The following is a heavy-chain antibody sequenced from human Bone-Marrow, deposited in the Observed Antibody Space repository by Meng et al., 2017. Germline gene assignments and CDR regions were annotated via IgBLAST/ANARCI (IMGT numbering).Heavy chain of an antibody. D-gene: IGHD3-10*01. CDR3: ARDGITMVRGVITIYWYFDL. Sequence: SQTLSLTCAISGDSVPSNSAAWNWIRQSPSRGLEWLGRTYYRSKWYNDYAVSVKSRITINPDTSKNQFSLQLNSVTPEDTAVYYCARDGITMVRGVITIYWYFDLWGHGTLVTVSS. V-gene: IGHV6-1*01. J-gene: IGHJ2*01. CDR1: GDSVPSNSAA. CDR2: TYYRSKWYN.